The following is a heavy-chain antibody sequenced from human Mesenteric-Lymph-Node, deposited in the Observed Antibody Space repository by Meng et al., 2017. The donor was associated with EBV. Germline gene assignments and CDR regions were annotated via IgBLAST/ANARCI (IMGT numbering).Heavy chain of an antibody. D-gene: IGHD2-15*01. CDR3: ARGVQVAWRFDP. Sequence: QVPLQQWGRGLLKPSATLTLPCEVSGGSFSNSYWSGIRQTPGKGLEWIGEINHSGSANYNPSLKSRVTISIDTSKNQFSLRLNSVTAADTAVYYCARGVQVAWRFDPWGQGTLVTAPQ. J-gene: IGHJ5*02. CDR1: GGSFSNSY. CDR2: INHSGSA. V-gene: IGHV4-34*02.